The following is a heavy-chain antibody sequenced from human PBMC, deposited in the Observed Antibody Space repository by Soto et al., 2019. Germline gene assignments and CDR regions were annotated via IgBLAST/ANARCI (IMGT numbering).Heavy chain of an antibody. J-gene: IGHJ4*02. CDR2: IRSKTDGGTI. D-gene: IGHD5-12*01. CDR1: GLSFSNAW. V-gene: IGHV3-15*01. Sequence: EVQLVESGGGLVKPGESLRLSCAASGLSFSNAWMNWVRQAPGKGLEWVGQIRSKTDGGTIFYPAPVKDRFIISRDDSRNMLYLQMNSLKTEDTAVYYCTTAHPRGPDYWGQGTLVTVS. CDR3: TTAHPRGPDY.